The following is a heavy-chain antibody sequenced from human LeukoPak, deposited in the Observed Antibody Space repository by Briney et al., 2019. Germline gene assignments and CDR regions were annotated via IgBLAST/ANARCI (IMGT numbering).Heavy chain of an antibody. CDR1: GVSIRISSYY. Sequence: SETLSLTCTVSGVSIRISSYYWGWIRQPPGKGLEWIGSIYYSGSTYYNPSLKSRVTISVDTSKNQFSLKLSSVTAADTAVYYCARHRTIYYDNSGYWVWGQGTLVTVSS. CDR2: IYYSGST. J-gene: IGHJ4*02. D-gene: IGHD3-22*01. V-gene: IGHV4-39*01. CDR3: ARHRTIYYDNSGYWV.